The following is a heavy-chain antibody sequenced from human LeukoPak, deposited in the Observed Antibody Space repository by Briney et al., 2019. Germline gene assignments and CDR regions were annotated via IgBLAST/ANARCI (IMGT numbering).Heavy chain of an antibody. CDR1: GFTFSSYG. CDR2: IGHDGGEG. D-gene: IGHD3-3*01. V-gene: IGHV3-7*03. J-gene: IGHJ4*02. CDR3: AKNRMGFLEWLLAY. Sequence: QPGGSLRLSCAVSGFTFSSYGMGWVRQVPGKGLGGVANIGHDGGEGDYVDSVKGRFTISRDNHKNKLYLQMNSLRDEDTAVYYCAKNRMGFLEWLLAYWGQGTLVTVSS.